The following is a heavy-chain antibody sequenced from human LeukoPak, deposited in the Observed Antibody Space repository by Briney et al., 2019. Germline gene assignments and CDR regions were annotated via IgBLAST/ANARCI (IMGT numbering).Heavy chain of an antibody. CDR2: ISAYNGNK. D-gene: IGHD6-6*01. CDR3: ARDYYRYSSSNGDY. V-gene: IGHV1-18*01. Sequence: AASVKVSCKASGYTFTSYGISWVRQAPGQGLEWMGWISAYNGNKNYAQKLQGRVNMTTDTSTSTAYMELRSLRSDDTAVYYCARDYYRYSSSNGDYWGQGTLVIVSS. J-gene: IGHJ4*02. CDR1: GYTFTSYG.